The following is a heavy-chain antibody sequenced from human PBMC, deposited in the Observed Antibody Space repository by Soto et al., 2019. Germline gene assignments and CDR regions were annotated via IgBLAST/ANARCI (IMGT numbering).Heavy chain of an antibody. V-gene: IGHV1-69*04. CDR2: IIPILGIA. CDR1: GGTFSSYT. D-gene: IGHD3-16*01. Sequence: SVKVSCKASGGTFSSYTISWVRQAPGQGLEWMGRIIPILGIANYAQKLQGRVTMTADKSTSTVYLELSSLRPEDAAVYYCPRDYLCSKPSLNYFDYWGRGALVTVSS. J-gene: IGHJ4*02. CDR3: PRDYLCSKPSLNYFDY.